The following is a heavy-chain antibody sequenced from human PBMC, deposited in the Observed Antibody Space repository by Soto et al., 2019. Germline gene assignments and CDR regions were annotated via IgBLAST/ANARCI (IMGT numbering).Heavy chain of an antibody. CDR1: GGTFSSYA. CDR3: ARGGLVVATITYFDY. D-gene: IGHD5-12*01. V-gene: IGHV1-69*12. Sequence: QVQLVQSGAEVKKPGSSVKVSCKASGGTFSSYAISWVRQAPGQGLEWMGDIIPIFGTANYAQKFQGRVTITADESTSTAYMELSSLTCEDTAVYYCARGGLVVATITYFDYWGQGTLVTVSS. CDR2: IIPIFGTA. J-gene: IGHJ4*02.